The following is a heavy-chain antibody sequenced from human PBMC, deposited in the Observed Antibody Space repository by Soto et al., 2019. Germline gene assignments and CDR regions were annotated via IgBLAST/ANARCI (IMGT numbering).Heavy chain of an antibody. J-gene: IGHJ5*02. CDR1: GGSISSGGYS. CDR2: IYHSGST. CDR3: ATRITVFGLLIPPFDP. V-gene: IGHV4-30-2*02. D-gene: IGHD3-3*01. Sequence: SETLSLTCAVSGGSISSGGYSWSWIRQPPGKGLEWIGYIYHSGSTYYNPSLKSRVTISVDTSKNQFSLRLSSVTAADTAIYYCATRITVFGLLIPPFDPWGQGTQVTVS.